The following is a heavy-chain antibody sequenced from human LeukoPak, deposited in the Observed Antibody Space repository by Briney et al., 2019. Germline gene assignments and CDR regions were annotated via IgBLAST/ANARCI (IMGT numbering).Heavy chain of an antibody. CDR3: ARLTYYYDSSGYYYAFDI. CDR2: ISWNSGSI. J-gene: IGHJ3*02. V-gene: IGHV3-9*01. Sequence: GGSLRLSCAASGFTFDDYAMHWVRQAPGKGLEWVSGISWNSGSIGYADSVKGRFAISRDNAKNSLYLQMNSLRAEDTAVYYCARLTYYYDSSGYYYAFDIWGQGTMVTVSS. CDR1: GFTFDDYA. D-gene: IGHD3-22*01.